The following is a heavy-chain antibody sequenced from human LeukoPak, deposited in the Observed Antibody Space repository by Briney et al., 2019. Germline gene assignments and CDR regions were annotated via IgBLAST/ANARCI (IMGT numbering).Heavy chain of an antibody. CDR1: GYTFTSYY. CDR2: INPSGGST. J-gene: IGHJ5*02. CDR3: AREESCTSCYRGWFDP. Sequence: ASVKVSCKASGYTFTSYYMHWVRQAPGQGLEWMGIINPSGGSTSYAQKFQGRVTVTRDMPTSTVYMELSSLRSEDTAVYYCAREESCTSCYRGWFDPWGQGTLVTVSS. V-gene: IGHV1-46*01. D-gene: IGHD2-2*01.